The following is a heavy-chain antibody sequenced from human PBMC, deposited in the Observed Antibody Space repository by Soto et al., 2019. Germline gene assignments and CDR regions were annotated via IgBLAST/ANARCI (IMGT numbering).Heavy chain of an antibody. D-gene: IGHD6-19*01. CDR1: GYIFLNYA. J-gene: IGHJ4*02. V-gene: IGHV1-3*01. Sequence: ASVKVSCKASGYIFLNYAIHWVRQAPGQRPEWVGWINAANGNTKYSQKLQGRVTITSDTSASTAYMELSSLRSEDTAVYYCARTSSGGPPFDYSGQGTLVTVSS. CDR3: ARTSSGGPPFDY. CDR2: INAANGNT.